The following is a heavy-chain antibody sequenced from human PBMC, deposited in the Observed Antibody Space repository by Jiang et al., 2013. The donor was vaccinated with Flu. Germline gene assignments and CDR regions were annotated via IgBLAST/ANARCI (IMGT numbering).Heavy chain of an antibody. CDR1: GGSFSGYY. J-gene: IGHJ6*02. D-gene: IGHD4-23*01. Sequence: LLKPSETLSLTCAVYGGSFSGYYWSWIRQPPGKGLEWIGEINHSGSTNYNPSLKSRVTISVDTSKNQFSLKLSSVTAADTAVYYCARSRRGGKSTDYGMDVWGQGTTVTVSS. CDR3: ARSRRGGKSTDYGMDV. V-gene: IGHV4-34*01. CDR2: INHSGST.